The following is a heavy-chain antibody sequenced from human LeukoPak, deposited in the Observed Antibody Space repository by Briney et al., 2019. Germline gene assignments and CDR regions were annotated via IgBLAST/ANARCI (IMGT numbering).Heavy chain of an antibody. CDR2: ISSDGSIK. J-gene: IGHJ4*02. CDR1: GFTFSSYA. D-gene: IGHD3-22*01. CDR3: TYDSRGYSFDY. Sequence: QSGGSLRLSCAASGFTFSSYAMHWVRQAPGEGLEWLAVISSDGSIKYYGDSVRGRFTISRDNSKNTLYLQINTLRAEDTAVYYCTYDSRGYSFDYWGQGTLVIVSS. V-gene: IGHV3-30-3*01.